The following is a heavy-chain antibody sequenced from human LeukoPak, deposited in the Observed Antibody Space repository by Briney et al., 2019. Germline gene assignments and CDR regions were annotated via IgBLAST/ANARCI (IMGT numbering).Heavy chain of an antibody. CDR2: LSPGDSGA. Sequence: GESLKISCKGSGYILTNYWIGWVRQMPGKGLELMGILSPGDSGATYNPSFQGQVTISADKSISTAYLQWSSLKASDTAMYYCTRRWAGGQTFDIWGQGTMVTVSS. V-gene: IGHV5-51*01. D-gene: IGHD3-16*01. J-gene: IGHJ3*02. CDR3: TRRWAGGQTFDI. CDR1: GYILTNYW.